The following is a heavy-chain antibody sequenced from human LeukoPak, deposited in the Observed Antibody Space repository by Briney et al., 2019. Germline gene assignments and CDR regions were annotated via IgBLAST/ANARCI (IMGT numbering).Heavy chain of an antibody. CDR2: ISGSDYST. CDR3: AKLAVTTFHFFDY. V-gene: IGHV3-23*01. Sequence: GGSLRLSCAASGFTFSSYAMSWVRQAPGKGLEWVSAISGSDYSTYYADSVKGRFTISRDTSKNTLYLQMNSLRAEDTAVYYCAKLAVTTFHFFDYWGQGTLVTVSS. D-gene: IGHD4-17*01. CDR1: GFTFSSYA. J-gene: IGHJ4*02.